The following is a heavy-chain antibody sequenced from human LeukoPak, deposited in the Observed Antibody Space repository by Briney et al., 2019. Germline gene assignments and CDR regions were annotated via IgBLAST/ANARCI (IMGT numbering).Heavy chain of an antibody. J-gene: IGHJ4*02. D-gene: IGHD3-22*01. Sequence: GGSLRLSCAASGFTFSSYAMHWVRQAPGKGLEWVAVISYDGSNKYYADSVKGRFTISRDNSKNTLYLQMNSLRAEDTAVYYCARDGYYYDSSGYPGSIDCWGQGTLVTVSS. CDR2: ISYDGSNK. V-gene: IGHV3-30-3*01. CDR3: ARDGYYYDSSGYPGSIDC. CDR1: GFTFSSYA.